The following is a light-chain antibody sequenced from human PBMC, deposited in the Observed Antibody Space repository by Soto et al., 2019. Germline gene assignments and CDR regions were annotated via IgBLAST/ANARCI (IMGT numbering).Light chain of an antibody. V-gene: IGLV2-14*01. Sequence: QSVLTQPASVSGSPGQSITISCTGTSSDVGSYNYVSWYQQHPGKAPKLMIHGVSNRPPGVSNRFSGSKSGNTASLTISGLQAEDEADYYCSSFTSSRAYVFGTGTKVTVL. J-gene: IGLJ1*01. CDR1: SSDVGSYNY. CDR2: GVS. CDR3: SSFTSSRAYV.